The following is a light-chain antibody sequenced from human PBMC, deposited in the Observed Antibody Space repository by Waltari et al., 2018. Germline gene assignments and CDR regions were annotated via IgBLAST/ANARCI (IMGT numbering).Light chain of an antibody. V-gene: IGKV4-1*01. CDR3: QQYYVPPYA. CDR1: QSVLYIPNNKNY. CDR2: WAS. Sequence: DIVMTQSPDSLAVSLGERATINCKSSQSVLYIPNNKNYLAWYQQQPVQPPKLLIYWASTRESGVPDRFSGSGTGADFTHTISSLQAENVAVYYCQQYYVPPYAFGQGTKLEIK. J-gene: IGKJ2*01.